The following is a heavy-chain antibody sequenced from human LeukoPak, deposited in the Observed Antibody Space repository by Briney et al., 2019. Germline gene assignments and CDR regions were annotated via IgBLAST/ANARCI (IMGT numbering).Heavy chain of an antibody. D-gene: IGHD6-13*01. Sequence: GGSLRLSCAASGFTFSTYSMRWVRQAPGKGLEWVSYISSISSIIYYADSVKGRFTISRDNAKSSLYLQMHSLRAEDTAVYYCARSRPGTEAGQPNFDYWGQGTLVTVSS. CDR1: GFTFSTYS. V-gene: IGHV3-48*01. CDR3: ARSRPGTEAGQPNFDY. J-gene: IGHJ4*02. CDR2: ISSISSII.